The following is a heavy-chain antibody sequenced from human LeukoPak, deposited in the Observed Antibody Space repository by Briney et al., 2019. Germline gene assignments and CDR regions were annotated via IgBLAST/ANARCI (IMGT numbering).Heavy chain of an antibody. Sequence: PGGSLRLSCAASGFTFSSYGMHWVRQAPGKGLEWVAVISYDGSNKYYADSVKGRFTISRDNSKNTLYLQMNSLRAEDTAVYYCAKDGCPPYGDYYYYYMDVWGKGTTVTVSS. CDR3: AKDGCPPYGDYYYYYMDV. CDR2: ISYDGSNK. J-gene: IGHJ6*03. D-gene: IGHD4-17*01. CDR1: GFTFSSYG. V-gene: IGHV3-30*18.